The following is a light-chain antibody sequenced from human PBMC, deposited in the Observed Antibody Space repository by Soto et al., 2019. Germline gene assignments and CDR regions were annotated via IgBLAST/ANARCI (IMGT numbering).Light chain of an antibody. CDR2: GNS. CDR3: QSYDSSLSHVV. CDR1: SSNIGAGHD. J-gene: IGLJ2*01. V-gene: IGLV1-40*01. Sequence: QSVLTQPPSVSGAPGQRVTISCTGSSSNIGAGHDVHWYQQLPGTAPKLLIYGNSNRPSGVPDRFSGSKSGTSASLAITGLQAEDEADYYCQSYDSSLSHVVFGGGTQLTVL.